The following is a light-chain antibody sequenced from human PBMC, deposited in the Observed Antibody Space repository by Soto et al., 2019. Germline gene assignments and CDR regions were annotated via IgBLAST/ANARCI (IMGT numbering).Light chain of an antibody. CDR3: QQYADTPLT. CDR2: GAS. CDR1: EPIRNTY. J-gene: IGKJ4*01. V-gene: IGKV3-20*01. Sequence: EIVLTQSPDTLALSPGERATLSCRASEPIRNTYVAGYKQKLGQAPRLLIYGASSRAIGIPDRFSGSGSGTDFTLTISRLEPEDFALYYCQQYADTPLTFGGGTKVEIK.